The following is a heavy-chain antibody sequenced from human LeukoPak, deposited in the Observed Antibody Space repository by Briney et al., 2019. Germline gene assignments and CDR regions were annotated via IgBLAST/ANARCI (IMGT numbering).Heavy chain of an antibody. J-gene: IGHJ4*02. CDR2: ISGSGGST. D-gene: IGHD3-22*01. Sequence: GGSLRLSCAASGFTFSTYAMSWVRQAPGKGLEWVPGISGSGGSTYYADSVKGRFTISRDNPKNTLDLQMNSLRAEDTAVYYCAKDGEYYDSSGYYSHFDYWGQGTLVTVSS. CDR3: AKDGEYYDSSGYYSHFDY. V-gene: IGHV3-23*01. CDR1: GFTFSTYA.